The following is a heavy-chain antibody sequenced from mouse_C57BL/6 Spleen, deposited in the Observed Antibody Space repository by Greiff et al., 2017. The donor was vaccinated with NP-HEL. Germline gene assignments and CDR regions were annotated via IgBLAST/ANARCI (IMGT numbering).Heavy chain of an antibody. CDR3: AREGVYYDYRFAY. CDR2: IYPRSGNT. CDR1: GYTFTSYG. J-gene: IGHJ3*01. Sequence: VQLQQSGAELARPGASVKLSCKASGYTFTSYGISWVKQRTGQGLEWIGEIYPRSGNTYYNEKFKGKATLTADKSSSKAYMELRSLTSEDSAVYFCAREGVYYDYRFAYWGQGTLVTVSA. D-gene: IGHD2-4*01. V-gene: IGHV1-81*01.